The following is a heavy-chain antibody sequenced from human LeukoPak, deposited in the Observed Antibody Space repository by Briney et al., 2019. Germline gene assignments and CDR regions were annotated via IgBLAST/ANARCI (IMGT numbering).Heavy chain of an antibody. CDR2: TYYRSKWYY. Sequence: SQTLSLTCATSGDIVSSNSAAWNWIRQSPSRGLEWLGRTYYRSKWYYDYAVAVKSRISINPDTSKNQFSLQLSSVTPEDTAVYYCARDPVGGSTIFDYWGQGTLVTVSS. J-gene: IGHJ4*02. D-gene: IGHD1-26*01. CDR1: GDIVSSNSAA. V-gene: IGHV6-1*01. CDR3: ARDPVGGSTIFDY.